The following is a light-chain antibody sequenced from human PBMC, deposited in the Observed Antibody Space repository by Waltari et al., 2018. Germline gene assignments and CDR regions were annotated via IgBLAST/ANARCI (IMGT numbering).Light chain of an antibody. CDR2: DVS. CDR3: KSYTGTGSWV. CDR1: TRDVGFYHY. V-gene: IGLV2-14*03. J-gene: IGLJ3*02. Sequence: QSALTQPASVSGSPGQSITISCTGTTRDVGFYHYVSWYQQHPGKAPKVIIYDVSQRPSGISNRFSGSKSGNTASLIISGLQADDEADYYCKSYTGTGSWVFGGGTKLTVL.